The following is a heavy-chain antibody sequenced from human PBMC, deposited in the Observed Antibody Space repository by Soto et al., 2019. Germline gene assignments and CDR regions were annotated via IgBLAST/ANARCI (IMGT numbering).Heavy chain of an antibody. CDR1: GYTFTDHY. J-gene: IGHJ6*02. V-gene: IGHV1-2*02. D-gene: IGHD4-17*01. Sequence: QVQLVQSGAEVQKPGASVKVSSVASGYTFTDHYIHWVRQAPGQGLEWMGWINPHSGDTIYAQKFQGRVTLTRDTSISTAYMELSRLRSDDTAVYYCARGRTVNFYGMDVWGQGTTVTVSS. CDR3: ARGRTVNFYGMDV. CDR2: INPHSGDT.